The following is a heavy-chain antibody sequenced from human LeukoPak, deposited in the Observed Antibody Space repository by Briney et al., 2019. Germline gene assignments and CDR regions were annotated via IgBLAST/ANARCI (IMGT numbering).Heavy chain of an antibody. CDR1: GGTFSSYA. CDR3: ARGGYYYDSSGYPLDY. CDR2: IIPIFGTA. V-gene: IGHV1-69*05. D-gene: IGHD3-22*01. J-gene: IGHJ4*02. Sequence: SVKASCKASGGTFSSYAISWVRQAPGQGLEWMGRIIPIFGTANYAQKFQGRVTITTDESTSTAYMELSSLRSEDTAVYYCARGGYYYDSSGYPLDYWGQGTLVTVSS.